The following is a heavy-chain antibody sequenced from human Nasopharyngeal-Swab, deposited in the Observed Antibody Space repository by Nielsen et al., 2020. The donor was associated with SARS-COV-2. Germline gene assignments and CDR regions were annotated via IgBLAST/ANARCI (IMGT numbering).Heavy chain of an antibody. Sequence: ASVKVSCKASGYTFTSYYMHWVRQAPGQGLEWMGIINPSGGSTSYAQKFQGRVTMTRDTSTSTIYMELSSLRSEDPAVYYCARGHSRIIVVVPWRKGYFDYWGQGTLVTVSS. CDR1: GYTFTSYY. CDR2: INPSGGST. V-gene: IGHV1-46*01. J-gene: IGHJ4*02. D-gene: IGHD2-2*01. CDR3: ARGHSRIIVVVPWRKGYFDY.